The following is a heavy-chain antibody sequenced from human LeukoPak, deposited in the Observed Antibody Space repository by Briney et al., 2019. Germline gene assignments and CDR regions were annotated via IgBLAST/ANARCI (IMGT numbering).Heavy chain of an antibody. J-gene: IGHJ4*02. CDR3: VLRGYCSSTSCAAPLDY. CDR1: GYTLTNHW. CDR2: IYPGDSDT. Sequence: GESLKISCQGSGYTLTNHWIGWVRQMPGKGLEWMGIIYPGDSDTRYSPSFQGQVTISVDKSISTAYLQWSSLKASDTAMYYCVLRGYCSSTSCAAPLDYWGQGTLVTVSS. V-gene: IGHV5-51*01. D-gene: IGHD2-2*01.